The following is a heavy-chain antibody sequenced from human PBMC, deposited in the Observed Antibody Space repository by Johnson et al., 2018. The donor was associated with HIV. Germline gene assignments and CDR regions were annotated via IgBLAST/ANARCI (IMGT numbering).Heavy chain of an antibody. D-gene: IGHD6-6*01. Sequence: QVHLVESGGGLVKPGGSPRLSCAASGFTFRDYYMSWIRQAPGKGLEWVSYISTSGSTIYYADSVKGRFTISRDNAKNSLSLQMNSLRAEDTALYYCAKGIAAPHDAFDIWGQGTMVTVSS. V-gene: IGHV3-11*04. J-gene: IGHJ3*02. CDR3: AKGIAAPHDAFDI. CDR2: ISTSGSTI. CDR1: GFTFRDYY.